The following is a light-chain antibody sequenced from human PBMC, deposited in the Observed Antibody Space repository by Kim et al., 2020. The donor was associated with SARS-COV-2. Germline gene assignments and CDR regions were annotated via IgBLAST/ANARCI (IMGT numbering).Light chain of an antibody. CDR1: QSISNY. CDR3: QQSYSTFTWT. CDR2: AAS. Sequence: DIQMTQSPSSLSASVGDRVTITCRASQSISNYLNWYQQKPGKAPKLLIYAASSLQSGVPSRFSGSGSGTDFTLTISSLQPEDFATYYCQQSYSTFTWTFGQGTKVDIK. V-gene: IGKV1-39*01. J-gene: IGKJ1*01.